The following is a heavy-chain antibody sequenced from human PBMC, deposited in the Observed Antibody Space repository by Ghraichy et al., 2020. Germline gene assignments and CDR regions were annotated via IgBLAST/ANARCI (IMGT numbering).Heavy chain of an antibody. CDR2: ISWNSGSI. V-gene: IGHV3-9*01. J-gene: IGHJ4*02. CDR1: GVTFDDYA. CDR3: ARAGGYDLGSIDFDY. Sequence: SLNISCAASGVTFDDYAMHWVRQAPGKGLEWVLGISWNSGSIGYADSVKGRFTISRDNAKNSLYLQMNSLRAEDTALYYCARAGGYDLGSIDFDYWGQGTLVTVSS. D-gene: IGHD5-12*01.